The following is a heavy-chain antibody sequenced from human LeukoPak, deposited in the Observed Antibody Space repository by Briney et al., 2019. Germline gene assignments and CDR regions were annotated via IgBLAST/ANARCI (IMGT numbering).Heavy chain of an antibody. CDR3: ARSRYSYYYFDY. V-gene: IGHV4-34*01. J-gene: IGHJ4*02. Sequence: PSETLSLTCAVYGGSFSGYYWSWIRQPPGKGLEWIGEINHSGSTNYNPSLKSRVTISVDTSKNQFSLKLGSVTAADTAVYYCARSRYSYYYFDYWGQGTLVTVSS. D-gene: IGHD5-18*01. CDR1: GGSFSGYY. CDR2: INHSGST.